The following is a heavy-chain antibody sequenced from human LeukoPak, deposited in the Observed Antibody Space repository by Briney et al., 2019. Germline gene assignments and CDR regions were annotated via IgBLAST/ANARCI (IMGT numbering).Heavy chain of an antibody. Sequence: GGSLRLSCVASVYTFNTSGIHWVRPTPGKGLECVACILHEVALKYYAESVKGGFTVSRDNSNSILYLKMTSLTTENTPVYYFSTAPNPDLAFEYSGHGTPVTASS. D-gene: IGHD3/OR15-3a*01. CDR3: STAPNPDLAFEY. CDR2: ILHEVALK. J-gene: IGHJ4*01. V-gene: IGHV3-30*02. CDR1: VYTFNTSG.